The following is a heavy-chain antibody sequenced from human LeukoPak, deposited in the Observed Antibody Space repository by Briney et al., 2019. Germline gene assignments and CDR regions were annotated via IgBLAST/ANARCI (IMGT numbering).Heavy chain of an antibody. V-gene: IGHV4-59*01. Sequence: PSETLSLTCTVSGGSISSYYWSWIRQPPGKGLEWIGYIYYSGSTNYNPSLKSRVTISVDTSKNQFSLKLSSVTAADTAVYYCARVERAATNWYFDLWGRGTLVTVSS. J-gene: IGHJ2*01. CDR2: IYYSGST. D-gene: IGHD6-13*01. CDR1: GGSISSYY. CDR3: ARVERAATNWYFDL.